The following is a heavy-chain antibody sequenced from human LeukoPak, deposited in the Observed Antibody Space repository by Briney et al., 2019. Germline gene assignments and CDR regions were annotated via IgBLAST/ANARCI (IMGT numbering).Heavy chain of an antibody. CDR3: ARLTGHYHYYGMDV. D-gene: IGHD7-27*01. CDR1: GGSISSGGYY. Sequence: PSETLSLTCTVSGGSISSGGYYWSWIRQPPGKGLEWIGYIYHSGSTYYNPSLKSRVTISVDTSKNQFSLKLSSVTAADTAVYYCARLTGHYHYYGMDVWGQGTTVTVS. CDR2: IYHSGST. J-gene: IGHJ6*02. V-gene: IGHV4-30-2*02.